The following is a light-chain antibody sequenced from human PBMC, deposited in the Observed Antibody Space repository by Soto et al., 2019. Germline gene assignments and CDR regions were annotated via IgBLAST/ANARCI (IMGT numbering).Light chain of an antibody. J-gene: IGKJ2*01. CDR2: RAS. CDR3: QQYGSSPT. CDR1: QTVSSSH. V-gene: IGKV3-20*01. Sequence: EIVLTQSPDTLSLSPGARAILSCRASQTVSSSHLAWYQQKPGQAPRLLIYRASSRSTGIPGRFSGSGSGTDFTLTISRLEPGDFALYFCQQYGSSPTFGQGTKLEIK.